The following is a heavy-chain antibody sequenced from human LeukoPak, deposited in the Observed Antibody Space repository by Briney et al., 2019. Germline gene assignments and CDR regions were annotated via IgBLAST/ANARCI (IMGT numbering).Heavy chain of an antibody. CDR1: GYTFTSYD. CDR2: MNPNRGNT. CDR3: AIWELHWFDP. J-gene: IGHJ5*02. D-gene: IGHD1-26*01. V-gene: IGHV1-8*01. Sequence: GASVTVSCQASGYTFTSYDMKWVRQDTGQGLEWRGWMNPNRGNTGYAQKFQGRVTMTSNTCTSTAYMERSSLRSEDTAVYYCAIWELHWFDPCWQGTLVTVSS.